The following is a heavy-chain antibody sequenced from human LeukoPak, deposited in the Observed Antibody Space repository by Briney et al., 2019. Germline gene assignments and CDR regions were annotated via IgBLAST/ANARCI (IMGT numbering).Heavy chain of an antibody. V-gene: IGHV3-66*01. J-gene: IGHJ4*02. CDR3: ARGHYSSGWSSFDY. D-gene: IGHD6-19*01. Sequence: GGSLRLSCAASGFAVSSNYWTWVRQAPGKGLEWVSIIYIGRTTYYADSVSGRFTVSRDDSKNTLYLQMNSLRAEDTAVYYCARGHYSSGWSSFDYRGQGTLVTVSS. CDR1: GFAVSSNY. CDR2: IYIGRTT.